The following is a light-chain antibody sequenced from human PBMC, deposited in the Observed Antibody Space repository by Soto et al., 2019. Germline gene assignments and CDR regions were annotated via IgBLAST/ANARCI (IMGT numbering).Light chain of an antibody. V-gene: IGKV3-11*01. CDR3: HQRSNWPLT. Sequence: EIVLTQSPVTLSLSPGERATLSCRASQSVFSSLAWYQEKPGQAPRLLIYDASTRATAIPARFRGSGSGTDFTLTISSLEPEDFAVYYWHQRSNWPLTFGGGTKVEIK. CDR2: DAS. J-gene: IGKJ4*01. CDR1: QSVFSS.